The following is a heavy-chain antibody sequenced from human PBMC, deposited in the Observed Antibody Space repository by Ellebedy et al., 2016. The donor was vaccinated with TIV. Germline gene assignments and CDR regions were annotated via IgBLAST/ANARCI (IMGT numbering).Heavy chain of an antibody. Sequence: AASVKVSCKVSGYTLTELSMHWVRQAPGKGLEWLGGFDPEDGETIYAQKFQGRVTMTKDTSTDTAYMELSSLRSEDTAVYYCATANAYGSGSYYNDVRYYFDYWGQGTLVTVSS. J-gene: IGHJ4*02. CDR3: ATANAYGSGSYYNDVRYYFDY. V-gene: IGHV1-24*01. CDR1: GYTLTELS. D-gene: IGHD3-10*01. CDR2: FDPEDGET.